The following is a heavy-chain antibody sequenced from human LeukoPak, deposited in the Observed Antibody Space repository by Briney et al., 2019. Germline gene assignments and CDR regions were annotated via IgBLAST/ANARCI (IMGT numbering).Heavy chain of an antibody. CDR3: ARVYYYDTNYFDY. Sequence: SETLSLTCTVSGASVSSGRYFWSWIRQPPGKGLEWIRYLYYSGSPNYNPSLKSRVTISIDTSKNQFSLRLNSVTAADTAVYYCARVYYYDTNYFDYWGQGTLVTVSS. CDR1: GASVSSGRYF. CDR2: LYYSGSP. V-gene: IGHV4-61*01. D-gene: IGHD3-22*01. J-gene: IGHJ4*02.